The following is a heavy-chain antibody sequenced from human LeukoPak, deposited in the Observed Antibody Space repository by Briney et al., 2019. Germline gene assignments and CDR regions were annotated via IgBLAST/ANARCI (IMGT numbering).Heavy chain of an antibody. CDR2: IIPIFGTA. V-gene: IGHV1-69*05. D-gene: IGHD6-6*01. CDR1: GGTFSSYA. CDR3: ASSASVIAARSMYY. Sequence: PVKVSCKASGGTFSSYAISWVRQAPGQGLEWMGRIIPIFGTANYAQKFQGRVTITTDESTSTAYMELSSLRSEDTAVYYCASSASVIAARSMYYWGQGTLVTVSS. J-gene: IGHJ4*02.